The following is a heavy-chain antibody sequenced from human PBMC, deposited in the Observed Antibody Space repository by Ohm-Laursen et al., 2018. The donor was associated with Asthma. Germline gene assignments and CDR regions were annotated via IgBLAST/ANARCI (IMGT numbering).Heavy chain of an antibody. CDR2: INPNSGGT. Sequence: GASVKVSCKASGYTFTGYYMHWVRQAPGQGLEWMGRINPNSGGTNYAQKFQGRVTMTRDTSISTAYMELSRLRSDDTVVYYCARTYSSSSFFDPWGQGTLVTVSS. D-gene: IGHD6-6*01. CDR1: GYTFTGYY. J-gene: IGHJ5*02. V-gene: IGHV1-2*05. CDR3: ARTYSSSSFFDP.